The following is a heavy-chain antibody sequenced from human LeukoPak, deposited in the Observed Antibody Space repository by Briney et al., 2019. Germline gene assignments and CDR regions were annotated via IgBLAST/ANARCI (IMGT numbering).Heavy chain of an antibody. J-gene: IGHJ6*04. CDR1: GFTFSSYG. CDR2: IWYDGSNK. D-gene: IGHD2-2*02. Sequence: GRSLRLSCAASGFTFSSYGMHWVRQAPGKGLEGVAVIWYDGSNKYYADCVKGRFTISRDNSKNTLYLQMNSLRAEDTAVYYCARDLGDTLRNYYYGMDVWGKGTTVTVSS. V-gene: IGHV3-33*01. CDR3: ARDLGDTLRNYYYGMDV.